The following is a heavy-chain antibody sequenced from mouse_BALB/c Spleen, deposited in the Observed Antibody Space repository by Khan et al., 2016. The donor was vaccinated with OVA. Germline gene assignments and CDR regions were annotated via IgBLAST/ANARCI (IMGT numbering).Heavy chain of an antibody. CDR3: ARTARIKY. D-gene: IGHD1-2*01. CDR1: GYSITSGYG. V-gene: IGHV3-2*02. CDR2: ISYRGSN. J-gene: IGHJ2*01. Sequence: DVQLQESGPGLVKPSQSLSLTCTVTGYSITSGYGWNWIRQFPGNKLEWMGYISYRGSNNYNHSIKSRISITRDTSKNQFFLQLNSVTTEDTATYYCARTARIKYWGQGTTLTVSS.